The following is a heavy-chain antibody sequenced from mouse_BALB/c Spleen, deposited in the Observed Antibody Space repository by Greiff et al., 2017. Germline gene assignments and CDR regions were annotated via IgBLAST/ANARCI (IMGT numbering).Heavy chain of an antibody. J-gene: IGHJ1*01. V-gene: IGHV1-9*01. D-gene: IGHD2-12*01. CDR3: ARSRERPDV. CDR1: GYTFSSYW. CDR2: ILPGSGST. Sequence: VKLVESGAELMKPGASVKISCKATGYTFSSYWIEWVKQRPGHGLEWIGEILPGSGSTYYNEKFKGKATFTADTSSNTAYMQLSSLTSEDSAVYYCARSRERPDVWGAGTPVTVSS.